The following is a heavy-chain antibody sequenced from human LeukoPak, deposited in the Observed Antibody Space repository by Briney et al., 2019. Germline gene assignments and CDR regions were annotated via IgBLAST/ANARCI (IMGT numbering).Heavy chain of an antibody. J-gene: IGHJ5*02. CDR2: INPNSGGT. CDR3: ASCFGRDTSSCYEFDP. D-gene: IGHD2-2*01. Sequence: ASVKVSCKASGYTFTGYYMHWVRQAPGQRLEWMGWINPNSGGTNYAQKFQGRVTMTRDTSISTAYMELSRLRSDDTAVYYCASCFGRDTSSCYEFDPWGQGTLVTVSS. V-gene: IGHV1-2*02. CDR1: GYTFTGYY.